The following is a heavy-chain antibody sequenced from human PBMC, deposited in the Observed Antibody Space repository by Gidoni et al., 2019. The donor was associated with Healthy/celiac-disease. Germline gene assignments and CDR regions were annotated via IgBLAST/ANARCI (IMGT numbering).Heavy chain of an antibody. CDR2: NNHSGST. J-gene: IGHJ2*01. V-gene: IGHV4-34*01. CDR3: AREVVVTDWYFDL. CDR1: GGSFSGYY. Sequence: QVQLQPWGAGLLKPSETLSLTCAVYGGSFSGYYWSCIRQPPGKGLEWIGENNHSGSTNYNPSLKSRVTISVDTSKNQFSLKLSSVTAADTAVYYCAREVVVTDWYFDLWGRGTLVTVSS. D-gene: IGHD2-21*02.